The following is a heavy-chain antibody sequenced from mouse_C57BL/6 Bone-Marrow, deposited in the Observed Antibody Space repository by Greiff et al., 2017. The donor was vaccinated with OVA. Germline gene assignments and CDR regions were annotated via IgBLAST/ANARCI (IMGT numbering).Heavy chain of an antibody. CDR3: ARYKGRVAVDYFDY. Sequence: EVQVVESGGGLVQPGDSLSLSCAASGFTFTNYYMSWVRQPPGQALEWLAFIRNKPNGSTTEYSAYVKGRFTISGDNSQSILYLQMNALRAEDSATYYCARYKGRVAVDYFDYWGQGTALTVAS. J-gene: IGHJ2*01. CDR1: GFTFTNYY. V-gene: IGHV7-3*01. D-gene: IGHD1-1*01. CDR2: IRNKPNGSTT.